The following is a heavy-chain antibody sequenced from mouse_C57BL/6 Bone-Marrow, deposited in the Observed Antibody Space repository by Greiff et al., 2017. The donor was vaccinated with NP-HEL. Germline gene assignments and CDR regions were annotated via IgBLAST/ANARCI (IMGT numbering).Heavy chain of an antibody. CDR1: GYTFTSYT. CDR2: INPSSGYT. D-gene: IGHD1-1*01. J-gene: IGHJ2*01. V-gene: IGHV1-4*01. CDR3: ARAYYYGSSEDYFDY. Sequence: QVQLQQPGAELARPGASVKMSCKASGYTFTSYTMHWVKQRPGQGLEWIGYINPSSGYTKYNQKFKDKATLTADKSSSTAYMQLSSLTSEDSAVYYCARAYYYGSSEDYFDYWGQGTTLTVSS.